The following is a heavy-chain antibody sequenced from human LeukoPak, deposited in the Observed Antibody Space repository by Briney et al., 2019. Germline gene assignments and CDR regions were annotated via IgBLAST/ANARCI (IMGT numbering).Heavy chain of an antibody. J-gene: IGHJ4*02. V-gene: IGHV4-39*07. CDR2: IYYSGST. CDR1: GGSISSSSYY. CDR3: ARGTSRDGYNLDY. Sequence: SETLSLTCTVSGGSISSSSYYWGWIRQPPGKGLEWIGSIYYSGSTYYNPSLKSRVTISVDTSKNQFSLKLSSVTAADTAVYYCARGTSRDGYNLDYWGQGTLVTVSS. D-gene: IGHD5-24*01.